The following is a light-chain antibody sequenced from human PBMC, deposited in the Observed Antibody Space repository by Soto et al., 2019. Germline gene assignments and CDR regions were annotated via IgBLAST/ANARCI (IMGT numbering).Light chain of an antibody. CDR2: SNT. V-gene: IGLV1-44*01. J-gene: IGLJ2*01. CDR3: AAWDESLNGHV. Sequence: QSVLTQTPSASGTPGQRITISCSGSSSNIGSRTVNWYQQFPGTAPKVLIYSNTQRPSGVPDRFSASKSGTTASLAISGLQSEDEADYYCAAWDESLNGHVFGGGTKVTVL. CDR1: SSNIGSRT.